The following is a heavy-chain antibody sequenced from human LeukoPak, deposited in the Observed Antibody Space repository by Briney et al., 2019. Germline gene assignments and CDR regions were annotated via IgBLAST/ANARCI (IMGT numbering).Heavy chain of an antibody. V-gene: IGHV4-34*01. CDR2: INHSGST. J-gene: IGHJ6*02. Sequence: SSETLSLTCAVYGGSFSGYYWSWIRQPPGKGLEWIGEINHSGSTNYNPSLKSRVTISVDRSKNQFSLKLSSVTAADTAVYYCARVSTVYYYYGMDVWGQGTTVTVSS. CDR1: GGSFSGYY. D-gene: IGHD4-17*01. CDR3: ARVSTVYYYYGMDV.